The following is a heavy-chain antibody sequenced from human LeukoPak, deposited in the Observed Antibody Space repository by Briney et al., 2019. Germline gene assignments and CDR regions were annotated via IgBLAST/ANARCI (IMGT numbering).Heavy chain of an antibody. Sequence: ASVQVSCKASGYTFTGYYMHWVRQAPGQGLEWMGWINPNSGGTNYAQKFQGRVTMTRDTSISTAYMELSRLRSDDTAVYYCARDGGDGVVVPAAALDYWGQGTLVTVSS. J-gene: IGHJ4*02. V-gene: IGHV1-2*02. CDR3: ARDGGDGVVVPAAALDY. CDR2: INPNSGGT. D-gene: IGHD2-2*01. CDR1: GYTFTGYY.